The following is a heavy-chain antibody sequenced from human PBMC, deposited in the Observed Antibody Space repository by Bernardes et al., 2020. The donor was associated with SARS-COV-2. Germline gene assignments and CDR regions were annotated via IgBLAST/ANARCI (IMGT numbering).Heavy chain of an antibody. CDR3: ASLRPCPGY. J-gene: IGHJ1*01. D-gene: IGHD2-2*01. CDR1: GGSVSSYY. Sequence: SETLSLTCTVSGGSVSSYYWTWIRQAPGKGLEWIGYIYYTGSTNSNPSLQSRVTISVDTSKNQFSLRLNSVTSADTAVYYCASLRPCPGYWGQGALVTVSS. CDR2: IYYTGST. V-gene: IGHV4-59*02.